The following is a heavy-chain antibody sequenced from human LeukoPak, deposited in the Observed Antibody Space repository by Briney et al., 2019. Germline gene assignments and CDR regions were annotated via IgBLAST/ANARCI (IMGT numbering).Heavy chain of an antibody. CDR2: INSKSGDT. J-gene: IGHJ5*02. D-gene: IGHD2-2*01. V-gene: IGHV1-2*02. CDR3: ARADSSDSSYSIGYLDP. CDR1: GYSLKDYF. Sequence: EASVKVSCKASGYSLKDYFIHWVRQAPGQGPEWLGWINSKSGDTDYGQQFRGRINMTRDMAISTIYLELHSLRVDDTAIYYCARADSSDSSYSIGYLDPWGQGSLVTVSS.